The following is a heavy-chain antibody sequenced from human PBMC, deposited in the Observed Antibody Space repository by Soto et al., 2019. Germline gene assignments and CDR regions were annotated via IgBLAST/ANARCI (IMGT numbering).Heavy chain of an antibody. V-gene: IGHV3-33*01. CDR1: GFTFSSYG. CDR3: ARDWAIFGVDYYMDV. CDR2: IWYDGSNK. J-gene: IGHJ6*03. Sequence: VGSLRLSCSASGFTFSSYGMHWVRHSPVKGLEWVAVIWYDGSNKYYADSVKGRFTISRDNSKNTLYLQMNSLRAEDTAVYYFARDWAIFGVDYYMDVWGKGTTVTVSS. D-gene: IGHD3-3*01.